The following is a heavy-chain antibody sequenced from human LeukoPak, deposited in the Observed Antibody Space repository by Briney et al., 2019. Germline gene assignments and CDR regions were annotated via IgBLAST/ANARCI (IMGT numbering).Heavy chain of an antibody. V-gene: IGHV3-74*01. CDR1: GFTFRSYW. J-gene: IGHJ1*01. CDR3: AKAIYSGSYYGLYFQH. D-gene: IGHD1-26*01. CDR2: INRDGSST. Sequence: GGSLRLSCAASGFTFRSYWMHWVRQAPGKGLVWVSRINRDGSSTNHADSVKGRFTISRDNAKNTLYLQMNSLRAEDTAVYYCAKAIYSGSYYGLYFQHWGQGTLVTVSS.